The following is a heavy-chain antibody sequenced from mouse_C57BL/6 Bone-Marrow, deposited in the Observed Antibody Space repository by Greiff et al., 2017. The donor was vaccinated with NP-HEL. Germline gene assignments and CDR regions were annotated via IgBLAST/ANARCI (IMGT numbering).Heavy chain of an antibody. V-gene: IGHV5-6*01. J-gene: IGHJ1*03. D-gene: IGHD1-1*01. Sequence: EVQGVESGGDLVKPGGSLKLSCAASGFTFSSYGMSWVRQTPDKRLEWVATISSGGSYTYYPDSVKGRFTISRDNAKNTLYLQMSSLKSEDTAMYYCARRDTTVVATRWYFDVWGTGTTVTVSS. CDR1: GFTFSSYG. CDR2: ISSGGSYT. CDR3: ARRDTTVVATRWYFDV.